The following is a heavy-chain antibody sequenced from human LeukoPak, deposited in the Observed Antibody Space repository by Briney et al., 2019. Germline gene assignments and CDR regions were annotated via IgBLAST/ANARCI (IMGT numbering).Heavy chain of an antibody. J-gene: IGHJ5*02. D-gene: IGHD2-15*01. CDR2: SFYSGST. Sequence: PSETLSLTCTVSGGSISSSSYYWGWIRQPPGKGLEWIGNSFYSGSTYYNPSLKNRVTISVHTSKNQFSLKVNSVTAADAAVYYCVQYCSGGGCYFNWFDPWGQGTLVIVSS. CDR1: GGSISSSSYY. V-gene: IGHV4-39*01. CDR3: VQYCSGGGCYFNWFDP.